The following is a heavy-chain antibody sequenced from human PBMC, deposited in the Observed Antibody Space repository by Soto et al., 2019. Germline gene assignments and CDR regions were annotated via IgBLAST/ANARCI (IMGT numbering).Heavy chain of an antibody. Sequence: SVKVSCKASGGTFSSYAISWVLQAPGQGLEWMGGIIPIFGTANYAQKFQGRVTITADESTSTAYMELSSLRSEDTAVYYCARTLGRLAVLNWFDPWGQGTLVTVSS. V-gene: IGHV1-69*13. CDR1: GGTFSSYA. CDR3: ARTLGRLAVLNWFDP. J-gene: IGHJ5*02. CDR2: IIPIFGTA.